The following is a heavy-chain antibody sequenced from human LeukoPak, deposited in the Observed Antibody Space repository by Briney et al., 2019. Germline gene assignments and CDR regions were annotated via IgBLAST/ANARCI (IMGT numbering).Heavy chain of an antibody. CDR1: GFTFSSYW. Sequence: PGGSLRLSCAASGFTFSSYWMHWVRQAPGKGLVWVSRINSDGSSTSYADSVKGRFTISRDNAKNSLYLQMNSLRAEDTALYFCARDHYYDSSGYTPAGDAFDIWGQGTMVTVSS. D-gene: IGHD3-22*01. V-gene: IGHV3-74*01. CDR3: ARDHYYDSSGYTPAGDAFDI. J-gene: IGHJ3*02. CDR2: INSDGSST.